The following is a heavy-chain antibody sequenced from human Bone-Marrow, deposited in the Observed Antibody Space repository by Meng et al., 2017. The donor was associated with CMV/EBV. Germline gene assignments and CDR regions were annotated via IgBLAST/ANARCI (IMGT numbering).Heavy chain of an antibody. J-gene: IGHJ5*02. CDR2: INHSGST. V-gene: IGHV4-34*01. CDR1: GGSFSGYY. CDR3: ALRKWLPRRKYNWFDP. Sequence: SETLSLTCAVYGGSFSGYYWSWIRQPPGKGLEWIGEINHSGSTNYNPSLKSRVTISVDTSKNQFSLKLSSVTAADTAVYYCALRKWLPRRKYNWFDPWGQGTLVTVYS. D-gene: IGHD3-22*01.